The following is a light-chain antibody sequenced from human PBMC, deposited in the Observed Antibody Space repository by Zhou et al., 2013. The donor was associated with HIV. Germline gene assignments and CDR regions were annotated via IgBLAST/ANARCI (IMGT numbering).Light chain of an antibody. J-gene: IGKJ4*01. CDR3: LQHNSYPLT. Sequence: DIQMTQSPSSLSASVGDRVTITCRASQTIDSYLNWYQQKPGKAPKRLIYAASSLQSGVPSRFSGSGSGTEFTLTISSLQPEDFATYYCLQHNSYPLTFGGGTKVEIK. CDR1: QTIDSY. V-gene: IGKV1-17*01. CDR2: AAS.